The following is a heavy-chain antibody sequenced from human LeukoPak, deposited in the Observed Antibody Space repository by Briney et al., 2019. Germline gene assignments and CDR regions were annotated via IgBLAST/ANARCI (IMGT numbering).Heavy chain of an antibody. CDR3: ARLEDTAMVSWYFDL. V-gene: IGHV4-59*08. CDR2: IYYSGST. CDR1: GGSISSYY. Sequence: PSETLSLTCTASGGSISSYYWSWIRPPPGKGLEWIGYIYYSGSTNYNPSLKSRVTISVDTSKNQFSLKLSSVTAADTAVYYCARLEDTAMVSWYFDLWGRGTLVTVSS. D-gene: IGHD5-18*01. J-gene: IGHJ2*01.